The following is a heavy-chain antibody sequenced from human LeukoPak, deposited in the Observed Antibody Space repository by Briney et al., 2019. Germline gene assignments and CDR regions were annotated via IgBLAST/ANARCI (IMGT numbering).Heavy chain of an antibody. Sequence: GGSLRLSCTASGFTFGDYAMSWGRQAPGRGLEWGGFIRSKAYGGRTEYAASVKGRFTISRDDSKSIAYVQMNSLNTEDTAVYYCAKGRLGYSIEGYWGQGTLVTVSS. CDR3: AKGRLGYSIEGY. J-gene: IGHJ4*02. CDR2: IRSKAYGGRT. CDR1: GFTFGDYA. D-gene: IGHD1-26*01. V-gene: IGHV3-49*04.